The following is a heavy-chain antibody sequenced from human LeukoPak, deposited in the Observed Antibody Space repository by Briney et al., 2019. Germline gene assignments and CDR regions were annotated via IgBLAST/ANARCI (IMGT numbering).Heavy chain of an antibody. J-gene: IGHJ4*02. CDR2: ITPILGTA. CDR3: ATGGHVRVYDSSAYYGHY. CDR1: GGTFSTYA. D-gene: IGHD3-22*01. V-gene: IGHV1-69*10. Sequence: GASVKVSCKASGGTFSTYAISWVRQAPGQGLEWMGGITPILGTANYAQKFQGRVTINADQSTSTAYMELSSLRSEDTAVYYCATGGHVRVYDSSAYYGHYWGQGTLVTVSS.